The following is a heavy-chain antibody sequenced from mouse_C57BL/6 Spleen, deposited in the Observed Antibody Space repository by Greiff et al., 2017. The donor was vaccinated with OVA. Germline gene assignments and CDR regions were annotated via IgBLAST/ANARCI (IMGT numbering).Heavy chain of an antibody. Sequence: EVQGVESGPGMVKPSQSLSLTCTVTGYSITSGYDWHWIRHFPGNKLEWMGYISYSGSTNYNPSLKSRISITHDTSKNHFFLKLNSVTTEDTATYYCARNYYGSSDWYFDVWGTGTTVTVSS. V-gene: IGHV3-1*01. CDR2: ISYSGST. J-gene: IGHJ1*03. CDR1: GYSITSGYD. D-gene: IGHD1-1*01. CDR3: ARNYYGSSDWYFDV.